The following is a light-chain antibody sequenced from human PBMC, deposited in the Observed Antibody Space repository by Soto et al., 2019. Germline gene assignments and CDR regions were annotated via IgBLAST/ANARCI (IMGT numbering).Light chain of an antibody. CDR2: DNN. CDR1: SSNLGNNL. V-gene: IGLV1-51*01. CDR3: GTWDTSLSGVV. J-gene: IGLJ2*01. Sequence: QSVLTQPPSVSAAPGQKVTISCSGSSSNLGNNLVSWYQHRPGTAPKLLIYDNNKRPSGIPDRFSGSKSGTSATLGITGLQTGDEAEYYCGTWDTSLSGVVFGGGTKLTVL.